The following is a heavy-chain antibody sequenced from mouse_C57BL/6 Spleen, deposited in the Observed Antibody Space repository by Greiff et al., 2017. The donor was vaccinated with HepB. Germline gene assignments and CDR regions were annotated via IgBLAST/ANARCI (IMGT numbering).Heavy chain of an antibody. J-gene: IGHJ2*01. D-gene: IGHD2-4*01. Sequence: VQLQQSGPELVKPGASVKISCKASGYAFSSSWMNWVKQRPGKGLEWIGRIYPGDGDTNYNGKFKGKATLTADKSSSTAYMQLSSLTSEDSAVYFCASLIYYEYGGDYWGQGTTLTVSS. V-gene: IGHV1-82*01. CDR2: IYPGDGDT. CDR1: GYAFSSSW. CDR3: ASLIYYEYGGDY.